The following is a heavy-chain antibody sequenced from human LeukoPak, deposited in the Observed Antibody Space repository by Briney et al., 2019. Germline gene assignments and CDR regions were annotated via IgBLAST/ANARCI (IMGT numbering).Heavy chain of an antibody. CDR2: ISGSGGST. D-gene: IGHD3-3*01. J-gene: IGHJ4*02. V-gene: IGHV3-23*01. Sequence: GGSLRLSCAASGFTFSSYGMRWVRQAPGKGLEWVSGISGSGGSTYYADSVKGRFTISRDNSKNTLYLQMNSLRAEDTAVYYCASRGIWSGYYTDYWGQGTLVTVSS. CDR1: GFTFSSYG. CDR3: ASRGIWSGYYTDY.